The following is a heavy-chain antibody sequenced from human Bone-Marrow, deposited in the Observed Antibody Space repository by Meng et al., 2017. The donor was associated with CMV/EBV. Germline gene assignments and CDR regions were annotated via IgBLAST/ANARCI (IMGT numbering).Heavy chain of an antibody. V-gene: IGHV1-2*02. CDR3: ARDQVYYYDSGFGGDYYGMDV. D-gene: IGHD3-22*01. J-gene: IGHJ6*02. Sequence: ASVKVSCKASGYTFTGYYMHWVRQAPGQGLEWMGWINPNSGGTNYAKKFQGRVTMTRDTSISTAYMELSRLRSDDTAVYYCARDQVYYYDSGFGGDYYGMDVWGQGTTVTVSS. CDR1: GYTFTGYY. CDR2: INPNSGGT.